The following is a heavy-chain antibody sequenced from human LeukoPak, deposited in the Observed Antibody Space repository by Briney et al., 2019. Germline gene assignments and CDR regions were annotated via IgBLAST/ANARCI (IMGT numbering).Heavy chain of an antibody. J-gene: IGHJ5*02. V-gene: IGHV4-34*01. CDR2: INHSGST. Sequence: PSETLSLTCAVYGGSFSGYYWSWIRQPPGKGLEWTGEINHSGSTNYNPSLKSRVTISVDTSKNQFSLKLSSVTAADTAVYYCARYSMVTATNWFDPWGQGTLVTVSS. CDR3: ARYSMVTATNWFDP. D-gene: IGHD2-21*02. CDR1: GGSFSGYY.